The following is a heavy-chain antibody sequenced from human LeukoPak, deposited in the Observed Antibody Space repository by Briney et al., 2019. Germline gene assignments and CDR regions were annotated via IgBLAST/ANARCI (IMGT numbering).Heavy chain of an antibody. CDR1: GGSISSSSYY. CDR2: IYYSGST. D-gene: IGHD4-23*01. J-gene: IGHJ6*03. Sequence: SETLSLTCTVSGGSISSSSYYWGWIRQPPGKGLEWLGSIYYSGSTYYNPSLKSRVTISVDTSKNQFSLKLSSVTAADTAVYYCARLGGGNSRYYYYYYMDVWGKGTTVTVSS. V-gene: IGHV4-39*01. CDR3: ARLGGGNSRYYYYYYMDV.